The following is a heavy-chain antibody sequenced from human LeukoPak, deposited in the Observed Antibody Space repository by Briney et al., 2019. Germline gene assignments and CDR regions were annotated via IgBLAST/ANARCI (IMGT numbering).Heavy chain of an antibody. CDR3: ARHGGRKTGLSFDY. J-gene: IGHJ4*02. D-gene: IGHD3-16*01. CDR2: IYYSGST. CDR1: GGSISSSSYY. V-gene: IGHV4-39*01. Sequence: SETLSLTCTGSGGSISSSSYYWGWIRQPPGKGLEWIGGIYYSGSTYYNPSLKSRLTISVDTSKNQFSLKLSSVTAADTAVYYCARHGGRKTGLSFDYWGQGTLVTVSS.